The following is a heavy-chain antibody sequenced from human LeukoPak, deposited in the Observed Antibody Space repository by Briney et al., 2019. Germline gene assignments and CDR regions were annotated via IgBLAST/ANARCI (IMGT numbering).Heavy chain of an antibody. V-gene: IGHV5-51*01. Sequence: GESLKISCKGSGYSFTSYWIGWVRQMPGKGLEWMGIIYPGDSDTRHSPSFQGQVTISADKSISTAYLQWSSLKASDTAMYYCATAGGDSSGLDAFDIWGQGTMVTVSS. CDR2: IYPGDSDT. J-gene: IGHJ3*02. CDR1: GYSFTSYW. CDR3: ATAGGDSSGLDAFDI. D-gene: IGHD3-22*01.